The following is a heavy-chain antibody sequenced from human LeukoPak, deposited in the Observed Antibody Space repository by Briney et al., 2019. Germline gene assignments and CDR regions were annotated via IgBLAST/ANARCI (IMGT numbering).Heavy chain of an antibody. D-gene: IGHD3-10*01. V-gene: IGHV4-34*01. J-gene: IGHJ4*02. CDR1: GGSFSGYY. CDR3: ARAPDYYGSGSSFDY. Sequence: TSETLSLTCAVYGGSFSGYYRSWIRQPPGKGLEWIGEINHSGSTNYNPSLKSRVTISVDTSKSQFSLKLSSVTAADTAVYYCARAPDYYGSGSSFDYWGQGTLVTVSS. CDR2: INHSGST.